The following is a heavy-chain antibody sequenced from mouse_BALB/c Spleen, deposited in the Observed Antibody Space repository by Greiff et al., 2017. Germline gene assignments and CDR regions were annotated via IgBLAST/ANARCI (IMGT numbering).Heavy chain of an antibody. D-gene: IGHD4-1*01. CDR3: ARDRTGALFDY. Sequence: EVQGVESGGGLVQPGGSLKLSCAASGFTFSSYGMSWVRQTPDKRLELVATINSNGGSTYYPDSVKGRFTISRDNAKNTLYLQMSSLKSEDTAMYYCARDRTGALFDYWGQGTTLTVSS. CDR1: GFTFSSYG. V-gene: IGHV5-6-3*01. J-gene: IGHJ2*01. CDR2: INSNGGST.